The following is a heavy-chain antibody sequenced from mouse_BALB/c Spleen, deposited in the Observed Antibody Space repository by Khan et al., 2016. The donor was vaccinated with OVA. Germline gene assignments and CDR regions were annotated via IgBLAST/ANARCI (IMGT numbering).Heavy chain of an antibody. CDR3: ARAGYGGFAH. D-gene: IGHD3-2*02. J-gene: IGHJ3*01. Sequence: VQLQESGPELVKPGASVKMSCKASGYTFTDFLISWLKQRPGQGIEWIGEIYPGSGYIYYNEKFKGTATLTSDKSSNTAYMQLTSLTSEDSAVYFCARAGYGGFAHWGQGTLVTVSA. CDR2: IYPGSGYI. CDR1: GYTFTDFL. V-gene: IGHV1-77*01.